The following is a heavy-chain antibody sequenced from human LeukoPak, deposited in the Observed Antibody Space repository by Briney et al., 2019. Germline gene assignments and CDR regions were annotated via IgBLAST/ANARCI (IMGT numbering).Heavy chain of an antibody. CDR3: AKHSHRHYHYYYMDV. D-gene: IGHD1-26*01. CDR1: GFTFSDYY. V-gene: IGHV3-11*01. Sequence: GGSLRLSCAASGFTFSDYYMSWIRQAPGKGLEWVSYISSSGSTIYYADSVKGRFTISRDNSKNTLYLQMNSLRAEDTAIYFCAKHSHRHYHYYYMDVWGTGTTVTV. CDR2: ISSSGSTI. J-gene: IGHJ6*03.